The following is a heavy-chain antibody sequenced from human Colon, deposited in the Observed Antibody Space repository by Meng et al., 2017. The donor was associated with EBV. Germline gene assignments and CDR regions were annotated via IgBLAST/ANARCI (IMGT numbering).Heavy chain of an antibody. D-gene: IGHD1-26*01. Sequence: QVQLQQWVAGLLMPYETLSLTCAVYGGSFSCYYWSWIRQPPEKGLEWIGEINHSGSTNYNPSLKSRVTISVDTSKKQFSLKLSSVTAADTAVYYCARGPGGSYYLYYFDYWGQGTLVTVSS. V-gene: IGHV4-34*01. CDR1: GGSFSCYY. CDR2: INHSGST. J-gene: IGHJ4*02. CDR3: ARGPGGSYYLYYFDY.